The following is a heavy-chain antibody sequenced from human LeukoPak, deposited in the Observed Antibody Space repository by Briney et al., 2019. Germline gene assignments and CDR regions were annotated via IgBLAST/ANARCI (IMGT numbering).Heavy chain of an antibody. J-gene: IGHJ3*02. Sequence: WETLSLTCTVPGGSISSYYWSWIRQPPGKGLEWIGYIYYSGSTNYNPSLKSRVTISVDTSKNQFSLKLSSVTAADTAVYYCARVVVVPAAMVAFDIWGQGTMVTVSS. CDR3: ARVVVVPAAMVAFDI. CDR2: IYYSGST. V-gene: IGHV4-59*01. CDR1: GGSISSYY. D-gene: IGHD2-2*01.